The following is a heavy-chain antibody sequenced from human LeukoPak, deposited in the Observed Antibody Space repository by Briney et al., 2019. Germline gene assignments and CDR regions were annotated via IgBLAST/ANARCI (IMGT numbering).Heavy chain of an antibody. CDR1: GGSISSYY. Sequence: SETLSLTCTVSGGSISSYYWSWIRQPAGKGLEWIGRIYTSGSTNYNPSLKSRVTISADKSKNQFSLKLNSVTAADTAVYYCARDPSSSYYYYMDVWGKGTTVTVSS. CDR3: ARDPSSSYYYYMDV. J-gene: IGHJ6*03. D-gene: IGHD6-6*01. CDR2: IYTSGST. V-gene: IGHV4-4*07.